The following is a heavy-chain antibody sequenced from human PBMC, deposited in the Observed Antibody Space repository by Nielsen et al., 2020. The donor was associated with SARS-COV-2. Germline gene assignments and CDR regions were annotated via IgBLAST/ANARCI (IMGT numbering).Heavy chain of an antibody. CDR2: INEDGSVV. J-gene: IGHJ4*02. D-gene: IGHD4-11*01. CDR1: GFTFSAYS. Sequence: GGSLRLSCAGSGFTFSAYSMSWVRQAPGKGLEWVANINEDGSVVNYVDSVKGRFTISRDNAGKSLYLQMNSLRAEDTAVYYCARDAAYSRFDYWGQGTLVTVSS. V-gene: IGHV3-7*05. CDR3: ARDAAYSRFDY.